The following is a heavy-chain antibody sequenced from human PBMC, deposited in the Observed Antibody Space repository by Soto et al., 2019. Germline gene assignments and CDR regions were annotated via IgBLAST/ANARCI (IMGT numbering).Heavy chain of an antibody. Sequence: ASVKVSCKASGYTFTGYYMHWVRQAPGQGLEWMGWINPNSGGTNYAQKFQGRVTMTRDTSISTAYMELSRLRSDDTAVYYCARAGKYCSSTSCSNTLDYWGQGTLVTGSS. CDR2: INPNSGGT. CDR3: ARAGKYCSSTSCSNTLDY. CDR1: GYTFTGYY. J-gene: IGHJ4*02. V-gene: IGHV1-2*02. D-gene: IGHD2-2*01.